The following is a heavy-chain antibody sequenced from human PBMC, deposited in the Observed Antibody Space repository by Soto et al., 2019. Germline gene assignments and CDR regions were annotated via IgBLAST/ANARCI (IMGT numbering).Heavy chain of an antibody. J-gene: IGHJ4*02. Sequence: SETLSLTCSASGGSITSSSHFWGWVRQPPGKGLEWIGTIYFTGNTYYTPSLKSRLTMSIDTSKNQFSLKLGSVTAADTALYYCARLLYDSRGYYYFDYWGQGTLVTVSS. V-gene: IGHV4-39*01. D-gene: IGHD3-22*01. CDR3: ARLLYDSRGYYYFDY. CDR1: GGSITSSSHF. CDR2: IYFTGNT.